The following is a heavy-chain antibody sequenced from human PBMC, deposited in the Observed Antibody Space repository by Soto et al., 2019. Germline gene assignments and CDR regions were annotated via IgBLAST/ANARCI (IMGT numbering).Heavy chain of an antibody. Sequence: QVHLVQSGAEVKKPGASVKVSCKGSGYTFTSYGITWVRQAPGQGLEWMGWISAHNGNTDYAQKLQGRVTVTRDTPTSTAYMELRRRRSDDPAVYYGARGRYGDYWGQGALVTVSS. CDR1: GYTFTSYG. D-gene: IGHD1-1*01. J-gene: IGHJ4*02. V-gene: IGHV1-18*01. CDR2: ISAHNGNT. CDR3: ARGRYGDY.